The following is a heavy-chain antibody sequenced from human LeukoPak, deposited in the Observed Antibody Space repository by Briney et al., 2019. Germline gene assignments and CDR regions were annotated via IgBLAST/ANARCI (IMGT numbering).Heavy chain of an antibody. D-gene: IGHD6-13*01. CDR2: ISYDGSNK. J-gene: IGHJ5*02. CDR1: GFTFSSYA. CDR3: AREGSSSWSQYNWLDP. Sequence: GRSLRLSCAASGFTFSSYAMHWVRQAPGKGLEWVAVISYDGSNKYYADSVKGRFTISRDNSKNTLYLQMNSLRAEDTAVYYCAREGSSSWSQYNWLDPWGQGTLVTVSS. V-gene: IGHV3-30*04.